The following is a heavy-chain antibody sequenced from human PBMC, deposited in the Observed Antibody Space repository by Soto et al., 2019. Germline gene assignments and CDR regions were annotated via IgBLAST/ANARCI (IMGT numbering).Heavy chain of an antibody. D-gene: IGHD6-13*01. J-gene: IGHJ4*02. V-gene: IGHV1-2*04. CDR2: INPNSGGT. Sequence: ASVKVSCKASGYTFTGYYMHWVRQAPGQGLEWMGWINPNSGGTNYAQKFQGWVTMTRDTSISTAYMELSRLRSDDTAVYYCARGLSSSSWYRDWGQGXLVTVHS. CDR3: ARGLSSSSWYRD. CDR1: GYTFTGYY.